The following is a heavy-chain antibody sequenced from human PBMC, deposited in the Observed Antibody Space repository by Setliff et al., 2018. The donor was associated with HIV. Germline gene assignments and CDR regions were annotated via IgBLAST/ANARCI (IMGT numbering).Heavy chain of an antibody. CDR1: GGSITSYY. Sequence: SETLSLTCTVSGGSITSYYWSWIRQTPGKRLEYIGYIYYNGGTNYNPSLKSRVTISLDTSKNQFSLSLRSVTAADTAVYYCARPLTTSYNFWGDAFAIWGQGTMVTVSS. D-gene: IGHD3-3*01. J-gene: IGHJ3*02. V-gene: IGHV4-59*08. CDR2: IYYNGGT. CDR3: ARPLTTSYNFWGDAFAI.